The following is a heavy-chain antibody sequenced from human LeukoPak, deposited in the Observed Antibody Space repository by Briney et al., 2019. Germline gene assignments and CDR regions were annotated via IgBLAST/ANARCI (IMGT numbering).Heavy chain of an antibody. D-gene: IGHD1-14*01. CDR3: ARATGYLL. V-gene: IGHV3-23*01. CDR1: GFTYSNYA. CDR2: ISGSGGRT. J-gene: IGHJ4*02. Sequence: GGSLRLSCAASGFTYSNYAMRWVRQAPGKGREWVAAISGSGGRTYYADSVKGRFTISGDNSKNTVYLQMNSLRAEDTALYYCARATGYLLWGQGTLVIVSS.